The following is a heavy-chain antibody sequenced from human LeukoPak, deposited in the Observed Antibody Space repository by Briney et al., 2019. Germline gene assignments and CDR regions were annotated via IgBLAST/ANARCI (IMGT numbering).Heavy chain of an antibody. V-gene: IGHV3-21*01. CDR3: ARDFRIYYGSGSYGSRFDL. D-gene: IGHD3-10*01. J-gene: IGHJ5*02. CDR1: GFTFNDYG. CDR2: ISSSGVYI. Sequence: PGGSLRLSCAASGFTFNDYGMNWVRQAPGTGLEWVSSISSSGVYIYYADSLKGRFTISRDNAKNSLYLQMNSLRAEDTAIYFCARDFRIYYGSGSYGSRFDLWGQGSLVTVSS.